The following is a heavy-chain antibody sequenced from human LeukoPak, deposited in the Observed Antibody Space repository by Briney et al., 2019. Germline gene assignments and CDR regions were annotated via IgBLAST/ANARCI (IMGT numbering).Heavy chain of an antibody. CDR2: INLDGSEK. CDR3: ARDVAEPNWFDP. CDR1: GFTFSSYW. Sequence: GGSLRLSCAASGFTFSSYWLSWVRQAPGKGLEWVANINLDGSEKYYVDSVKGRFTISRDNAKNSLYLQMNSLRAEDTAVYYCARDVAEPNWFDPWGQGTLVTVSS. D-gene: IGHD6-13*01. V-gene: IGHV3-7*03. J-gene: IGHJ5*02.